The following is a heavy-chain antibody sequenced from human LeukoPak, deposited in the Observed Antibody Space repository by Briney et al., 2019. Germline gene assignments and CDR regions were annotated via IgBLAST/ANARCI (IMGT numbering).Heavy chain of an antibody. CDR3: ATMVRGVIEDNWFDP. D-gene: IGHD3-10*01. Sequence: ASVTVSCTASGYTFTSYGISWVRQAPGQGLEWMGWISAYNGNTNYAQKLQGRVTMTTDTSTSTAYMELRSLRSDDTAVYYCATMVRGVIEDNWFDPWGQGTLVTVSS. J-gene: IGHJ5*02. CDR2: ISAYNGNT. V-gene: IGHV1-18*01. CDR1: GYTFTSYG.